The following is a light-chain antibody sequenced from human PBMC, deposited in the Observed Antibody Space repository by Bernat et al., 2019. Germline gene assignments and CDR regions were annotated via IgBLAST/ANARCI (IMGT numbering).Light chain of an antibody. Sequence: IVMTQSPATLSVSPGDRATLSCRASQSIGSKLAWYQQKPGQAPRVLIFGASTRAYGIPDRFSGSGSGTEFTLTNTSLKSDDFVVYFCEQYNDWPTFGQGTKLEIK. V-gene: IGKV3-15*01. J-gene: IGKJ2*01. CDR3: EQYNDWPT. CDR1: QSIGSK. CDR2: GAS.